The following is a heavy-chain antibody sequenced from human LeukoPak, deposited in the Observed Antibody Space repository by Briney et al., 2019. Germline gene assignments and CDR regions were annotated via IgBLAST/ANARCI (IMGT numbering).Heavy chain of an antibody. D-gene: IGHD1-26*01. J-gene: IGHJ6*02. CDR2: ISSSSSYI. CDR1: GFTFSSYS. V-gene: IGHV3-21*01. Sequence: GGSLRLSCAASGFTFSSYSMNWVRQAPGKGLEWVSSISSSSSYIYYADSVKGRFTISRDNAKNSLYLQMNSLRAEGTAVYYCARDGATSYYYYGMDVWGQGTTVTVSS. CDR3: ARDGATSYYYYGMDV.